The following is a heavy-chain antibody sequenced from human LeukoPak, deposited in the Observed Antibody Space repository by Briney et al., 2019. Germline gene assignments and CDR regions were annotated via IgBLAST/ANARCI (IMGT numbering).Heavy chain of an antibody. D-gene: IGHD6-19*01. CDR3: XXXXXSGWYGRDC. J-gene: IGHJ4*02. CDR2: ISISGSNM. CDR1: GFTFSDYY. V-gene: IGHV3-11*01. Sequence: GGSLRLSCAASGFTFSDYYMSWIRQAPGKGLEWVSYISISGSNMHYADSVKGRFTISRDNAKNSLYLQMNSLRVEDTAVYYXXXXXXSGWYGRDCWGQGTLVTVSS.